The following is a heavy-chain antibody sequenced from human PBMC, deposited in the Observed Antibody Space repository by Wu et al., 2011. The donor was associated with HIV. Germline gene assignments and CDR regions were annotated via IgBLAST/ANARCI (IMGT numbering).Heavy chain of an antibody. D-gene: IGHD7-27*01. CDR1: GDTFGTFA. Sequence: QGHLVQSGAEVKTAGSSVKVSCKASGDTFGTFAFSWLRQAPGQGLEWVGVINPAFGNTVYPQKFRDRVTLTGDRSTSTAYMEVSGLTSDDTAVYYCARCREDWGSAFDIWGQGTVVTVSS. CDR3: ARCREDWGSAFDI. J-gene: IGHJ3*02. CDR2: INPAFGNT. V-gene: IGHV1-69*14.